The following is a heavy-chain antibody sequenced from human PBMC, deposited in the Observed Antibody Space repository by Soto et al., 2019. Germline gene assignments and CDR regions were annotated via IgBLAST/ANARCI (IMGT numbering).Heavy chain of an antibody. CDR2: ISSSSSYI. Sequence: EVQLVESGGGLVKPGGSLRLSCAASGFTFSSYSMNWVRQAPGKGLEWVSAISSSSSYIYYADSVKGRFTISRDNAKNSMYLQMNSLRAEDTAVYYCVRDEVSGWYRSNVDDAFDIWGQGTMVTVSS. J-gene: IGHJ3*02. CDR3: VRDEVSGWYRSNVDDAFDI. V-gene: IGHV3-21*01. D-gene: IGHD6-19*01. CDR1: GFTFSSYS.